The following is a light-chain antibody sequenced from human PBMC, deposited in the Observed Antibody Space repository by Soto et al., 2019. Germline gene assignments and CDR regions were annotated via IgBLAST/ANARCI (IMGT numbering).Light chain of an antibody. CDR1: QSVSRY. V-gene: IGKV3-11*01. CDR3: QQRSNWPPIT. Sequence: EIVLTQSPATLSLSPGERATHSCRASQSVSRYLAWYQQKPGQAPRLLIYDASNRATGIPARFSGSGSGTDFTLTISSLEPEDFAVYYCQQRSNWPPITFGQGTDWRL. CDR2: DAS. J-gene: IGKJ5*01.